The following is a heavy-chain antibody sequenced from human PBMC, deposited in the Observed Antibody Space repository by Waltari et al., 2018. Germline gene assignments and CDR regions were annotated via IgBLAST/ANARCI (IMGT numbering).Heavy chain of an antibody. D-gene: IGHD2-15*01. Sequence: QVQLQESGPGLVKPSGTLSLTCAVSGDSVSSAYWWSWVRPPPGKGLEWIGQIHGSGKTDYHPSLESRVTVSMDTSNNQFTLKVTSATAADTGVYYCARDRGRGLYLDSWGQGTQVTVSP. J-gene: IGHJ4*02. CDR1: GDSVSSAYW. V-gene: IGHV4-4*02. CDR2: IHGSGKT. CDR3: ARDRGRGLYLDS.